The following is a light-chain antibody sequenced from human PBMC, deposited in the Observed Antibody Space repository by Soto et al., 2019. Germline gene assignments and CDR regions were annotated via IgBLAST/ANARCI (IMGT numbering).Light chain of an antibody. CDR3: QQYGSSPPYT. V-gene: IGKV3-20*01. Sequence: EIVLTQSPGTLSLSPGERATLSCRASQSVSSSYLAWYQQKPGQAPRLLIYGASSRATGIPDRFSGSGSGTDFTRTISRLEHEDFAVYYCQQYGSSPPYTFGQGTKLEIK. CDR2: GAS. CDR1: QSVSSSY. J-gene: IGKJ2*01.